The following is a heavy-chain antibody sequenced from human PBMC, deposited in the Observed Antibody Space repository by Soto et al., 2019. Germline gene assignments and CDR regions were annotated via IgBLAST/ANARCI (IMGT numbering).Heavy chain of an antibody. J-gene: IGHJ4*02. D-gene: IGHD2-21*02. CDR2: IIPILGIA. Sequence: QVQLVQSGAEVKKPGSSVKVSCKASGGTFSSYTISWVRQAPGQGLEWMGRIIPILGIANYAQKFQGRVTITADKSTSTAYMELSGLRSEDTAVYYCARDRGDGGNSYWGQGTLVTVSS. V-gene: IGHV1-69*08. CDR1: GGTFSSYT. CDR3: ARDRGDGGNSY.